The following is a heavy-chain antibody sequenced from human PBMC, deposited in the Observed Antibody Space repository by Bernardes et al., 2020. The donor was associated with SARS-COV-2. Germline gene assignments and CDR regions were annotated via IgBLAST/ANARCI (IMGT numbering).Heavy chain of an antibody. Sequence: GGSLRLSCAASGFTFSSYAIHWVRQAPGKGLEWVAVISYDGINRYYGDSVKGRFTISRDNSENMLYLQMNSLRAEDSAVYYCARRAVPGRAASAFDFWGQGTLVTVSS. D-gene: IGHD6-19*01. CDR1: GFTFSSYA. CDR3: ARRAVPGRAASAFDF. J-gene: IGHJ4*02. CDR2: ISYDGINR. V-gene: IGHV3-30-3*01.